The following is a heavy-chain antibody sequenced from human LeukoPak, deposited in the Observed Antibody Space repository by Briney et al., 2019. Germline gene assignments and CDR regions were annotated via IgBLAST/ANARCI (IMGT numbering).Heavy chain of an antibody. D-gene: IGHD3-10*01. Sequence: GASVKVSCKASGYTFTKYYMHWVRQAPGQGLEWMGIINPSAGSTSYAQKFQGRVTMTTDTSTSTAYMELRSLRSDDTAVYYCARPQRRAITMVRGVNGRGYWYFDLWGRGTLVTVSS. V-gene: IGHV1-46*01. CDR2: INPSAGST. CDR3: ARPQRRAITMVRGVNGRGYWYFDL. CDR1: GYTFTKYY. J-gene: IGHJ2*01.